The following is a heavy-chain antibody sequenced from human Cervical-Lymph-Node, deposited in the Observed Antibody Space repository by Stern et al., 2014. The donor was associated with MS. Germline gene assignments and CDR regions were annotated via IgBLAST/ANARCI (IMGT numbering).Heavy chain of an antibody. CDR2: IDWDDDK. CDR3: ARFCGDGPHYFDF. CDR1: GFSLSTNGMC. Sequence: QVTLRASGPALVKPTQTLTLTCPFSGFSLSTNGMCVGWIRQPPGKALEWLALIDWDDDKYYRPSLKRRLTISQATSQEEEVPPRTNRDPADTATDYCARFCGDGPHYFDFWGQGVLVTVSS. D-gene: IGHD4-17*01. J-gene: IGHJ4*02. V-gene: IGHV2-70*01.